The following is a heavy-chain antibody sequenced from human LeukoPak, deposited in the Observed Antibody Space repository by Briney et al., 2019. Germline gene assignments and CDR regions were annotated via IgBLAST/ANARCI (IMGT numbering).Heavy chain of an antibody. Sequence: GGSLRLSCAASGFTFSSYEMNWARQAPGKGLEWVSYISSSGSTIYYADSVMGRFTISRDNSKNTLYLQMNSLRVEDTAVYYCARSKEDCCGSFDPWGQGTLVTVSS. D-gene: IGHD2-15*01. CDR3: ARSKEDCCGSFDP. V-gene: IGHV3-48*03. CDR2: ISSSGSTI. CDR1: GFTFSSYE. J-gene: IGHJ5*02.